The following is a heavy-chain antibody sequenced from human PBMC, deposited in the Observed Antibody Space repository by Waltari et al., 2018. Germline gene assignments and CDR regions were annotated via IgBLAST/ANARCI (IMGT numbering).Heavy chain of an antibody. J-gene: IGHJ3*02. V-gene: IGHV1-3*01. CDR1: GYTFTSYA. CDR2: INAVNGNT. Sequence: QVQLVQSGAEVKKPGASVKVSCKASGYTFTSYAMHWVRQAPGQRLEWMGWINAVNGNTKYSQKFQGRVTITRDTSASTAYMELSSLRSEDTAVYYCARPSGGQQLAPGAFDIWGQGTMVTVSS. CDR3: ARPSGGQQLAPGAFDI. D-gene: IGHD6-13*01.